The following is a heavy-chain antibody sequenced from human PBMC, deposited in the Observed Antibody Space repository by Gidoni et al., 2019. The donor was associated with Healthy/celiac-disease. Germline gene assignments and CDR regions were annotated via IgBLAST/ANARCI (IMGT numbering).Heavy chain of an antibody. CDR1: GYTFTSYG. Sequence: QVQLVLSGAVVKKPGASVTVSCMASGYTFTSYGISWVRQAPGQGLEWMGWISAYNGNTNCAQKLQGRVTMTTDTSTSTAYMELRRLRSDDTAVYYCARSKPNLDYFDYWGQGTLVTVSS. V-gene: IGHV1-18*01. CDR2: ISAYNGNT. CDR3: ARSKPNLDYFDY. J-gene: IGHJ4*02.